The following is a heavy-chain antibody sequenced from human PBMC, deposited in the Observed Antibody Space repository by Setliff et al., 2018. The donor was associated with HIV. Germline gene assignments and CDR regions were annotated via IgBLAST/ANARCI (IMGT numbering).Heavy chain of an antibody. Sequence: PSETLSLTCTVSGVSTSIHYWVWIRQPAGRGLEWIGRIHTSDTTRYNPSLQSRVAMSVDTSKNQFSLNLNSVTAADSAVYYCAREGMSTVVTGRNYFYHFYMDVWGKGTTVTVSS. D-gene: IGHD2-21*02. CDR1: GVSTSIHY. CDR2: IHTSDTT. CDR3: AREGMSTVVTGRNYFYHFYMDV. V-gene: IGHV4-4*07. J-gene: IGHJ6*03.